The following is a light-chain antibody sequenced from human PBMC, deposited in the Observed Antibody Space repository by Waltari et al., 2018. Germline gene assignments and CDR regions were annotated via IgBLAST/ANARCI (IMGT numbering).Light chain of an antibody. CDR1: QSXLYSPNNENY. CDR3: QQXXSIPYT. V-gene: IGKV4-1*01. J-gene: IGKJ2*01. Sequence: IVMTQSXXPLXXXPGXXXXXTCXXXQSXLYSPNNENYLXXXQQNPRQPPTLLIYWAXTRESXVPDRXSGSGSXTDFALTISSLXXXXXAIXYCQQXXSIPYTFGXGTK. CDR2: WAX.